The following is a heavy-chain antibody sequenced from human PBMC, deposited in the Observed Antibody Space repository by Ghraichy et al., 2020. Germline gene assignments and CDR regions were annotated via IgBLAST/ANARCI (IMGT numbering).Heavy chain of an antibody. CDR3: ARHRGFNWNYVGAFDI. CDR1: GGSISSYY. V-gene: IGHV4-59*08. D-gene: IGHD1-7*01. J-gene: IGHJ3*02. CDR2: IYYSGST. Sequence: SQTLSLTCTVSGGSISSYYWSWIRQPPGKGLEWIGYIYYSGSTNYNPSLKSRVTISVDTSKNQFSLKLSSVTAADTAVYYCARHRGFNWNYVGAFDIWGQGTMVTVSS.